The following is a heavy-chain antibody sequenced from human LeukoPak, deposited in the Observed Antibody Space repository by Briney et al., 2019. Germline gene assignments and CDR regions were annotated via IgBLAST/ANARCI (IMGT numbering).Heavy chain of an antibody. D-gene: IGHD2-2*01. CDR3: ARGEKSYAY. V-gene: IGHV1-18*01. Sequence: GASVKVSCKTSGYIFRNYAISWVRQAPGQGPEWVGWTNPFNADAKYAQKFQGRVTMTTDTSTSTAYLELRSLRYDDTAVYYCARGEKSYAYWGQGTLVTVSS. CDR2: TNPFNADA. J-gene: IGHJ4*02. CDR1: GYIFRNYA.